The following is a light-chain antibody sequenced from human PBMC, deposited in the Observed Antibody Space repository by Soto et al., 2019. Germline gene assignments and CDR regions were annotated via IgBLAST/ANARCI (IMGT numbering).Light chain of an antibody. J-gene: IGLJ1*01. CDR1: SSDVGGYNY. CDR2: DVS. V-gene: IGLV2-11*01. Sequence: QSALTQPRSVSGSPGRSVTISCTGTSSDVGGYNYVSWYQQHPGKAPKLMIYDVSKRPSGVPDRFSGSKSGNTASLTISGLQADDEADYYCCSYAGSYGYVFGTGTKVTVL. CDR3: CSYAGSYGYV.